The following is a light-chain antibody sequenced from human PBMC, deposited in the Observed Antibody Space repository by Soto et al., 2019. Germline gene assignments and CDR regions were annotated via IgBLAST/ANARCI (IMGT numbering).Light chain of an antibody. CDR2: DAS. CDR1: QSVSSY. J-gene: IGKJ2*01. V-gene: IGKV3-11*01. CDR3: QQPYT. Sequence: EIVLTKSPATLSLSPGERATLSCRASQSVSSYLAWYQQKPGQAPRLLIYDASNRATGIPARFSGSGSGTDLTLTISSLEPEDFAVSNCQQPYTFGQGTKLEIK.